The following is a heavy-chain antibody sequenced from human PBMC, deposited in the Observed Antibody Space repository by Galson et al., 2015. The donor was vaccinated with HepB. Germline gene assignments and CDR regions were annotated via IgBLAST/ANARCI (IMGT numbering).Heavy chain of an antibody. V-gene: IGHV3-21*01. CDR1: GFTLSPHT. D-gene: IGHD3-10*01. CDR3: ARTPSGSREYGMDV. CDR2: ISPSGNYM. Sequence: SLRLSCAASGFTLSPHTMNWVRQAPGKGLEWVSSISPSGNYMYYVDSVKGRFIISRDSAKNSLYLQMNSLRVEDTAVYYCARTPSGSREYGMDVWGQGTTVTVSS. J-gene: IGHJ6*02.